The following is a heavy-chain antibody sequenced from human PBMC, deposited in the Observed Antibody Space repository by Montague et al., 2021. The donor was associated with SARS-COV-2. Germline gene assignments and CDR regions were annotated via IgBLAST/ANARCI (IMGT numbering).Heavy chain of an antibody. D-gene: IGHD3-22*01. CDR3: ASLPYFYDSTHAFDI. V-gene: IGHV4-39*01. Sequence: SETLSLTCTVSGGSISSSSYYWVWIRQPPGKGLEWIGNIFYSGSTYYNTSLKIRVTISVDTSKNQFSLRLSSVTAADTAVYYCASLPYFYDSTHAFDIWGQGTMVTVSS. J-gene: IGHJ3*02. CDR1: GGSISSSSYY. CDR2: IFYSGST.